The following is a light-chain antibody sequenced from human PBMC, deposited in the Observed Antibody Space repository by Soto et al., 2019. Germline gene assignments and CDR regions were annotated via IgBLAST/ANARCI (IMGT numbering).Light chain of an antibody. J-gene: IGLJ1*01. CDR2: AVS. V-gene: IGLV2-14*01. Sequence: QSALTQPASVSGSPGQSITISCTGTSSDVGGYNYVSWYQQHPGKAPKLMIFAVSNRPSGVSNRFSGSKSGNTASLTIPGLQAADEADYYCSSYTSSITYVFGTGTKVTVL. CDR3: SSYTSSITYV. CDR1: SSDVGGYNY.